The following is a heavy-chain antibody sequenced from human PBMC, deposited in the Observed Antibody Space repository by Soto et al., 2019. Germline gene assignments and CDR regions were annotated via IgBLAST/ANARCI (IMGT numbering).Heavy chain of an antibody. V-gene: IGHV3-21*06. CDR1: GFSFSSDG. CDR2: ITTASRYI. Sequence: GGSLRLSCAASGFSFSSDGFNWVRQAPGGGLDWVASITTASRYIYYSDSVQGRFTISRDNSKNSLFLQMNSLRAEDTAVYYCARSELTWEELSLFHNWGQGTLVTVSS. CDR3: ARSELTWEELSLFHN. D-gene: IGHD3-16*01. J-gene: IGHJ4*02.